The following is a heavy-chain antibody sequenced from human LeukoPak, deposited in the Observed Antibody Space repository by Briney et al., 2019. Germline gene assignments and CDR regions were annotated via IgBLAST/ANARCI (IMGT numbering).Heavy chain of an antibody. J-gene: IGHJ4*02. D-gene: IGHD3-10*01. V-gene: IGHV3-23*01. CDR1: GFTFSSYA. CDR2: ITGSGDGT. CDR3: VKGFVHPTYYFDY. Sequence: GGSLRLSCAASGFTFSSYAMMWVRQAPGKRLEWISSITGSGDGTYYADSVRGRSTISRDNSDNTLYLQANSLRAEDTAVYFCVKGFVHPTYYFDYWGQGTLVTVSS.